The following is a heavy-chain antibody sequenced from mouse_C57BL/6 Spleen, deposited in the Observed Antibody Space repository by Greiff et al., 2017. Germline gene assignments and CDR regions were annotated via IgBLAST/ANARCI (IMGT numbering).Heavy chain of an antibody. Sequence: DVKLQESGGGLVKPGGSLKLSCAASGFTFSSYAMSWVRQTPEKRLEWVATISDGGSYTYYPDNVKGRFTISRDNAKNNLYLQMSLLKSEDTAMYYCARAPTAQATSAMDYWGQGTSVTVSS. D-gene: IGHD3-2*02. CDR3: ARAPTAQATSAMDY. J-gene: IGHJ4*01. CDR2: ISDGGSYT. V-gene: IGHV5-4*03. CDR1: GFTFSSYA.